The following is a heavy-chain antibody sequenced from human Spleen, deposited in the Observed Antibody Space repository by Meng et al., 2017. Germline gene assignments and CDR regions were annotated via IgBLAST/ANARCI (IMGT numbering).Heavy chain of an antibody. CDR3: ARDSSSGYGLYFDY. CDR2: IHHSGST. J-gene: IGHJ4*02. Sequence: QVQLRESGPALVKPSETLSLTCAVSGDSITNHNWWAWVRQPPGKGLEWIGEIHHSGSTNHNPSLKSRVTISVDKSKNQLSLKLSSVTAADTAVYYCARDSSSGYGLYFDYWGLGTLVTVSS. CDR1: GDSITNHNW. D-gene: IGHD3-22*01. V-gene: IGHV4-4*02.